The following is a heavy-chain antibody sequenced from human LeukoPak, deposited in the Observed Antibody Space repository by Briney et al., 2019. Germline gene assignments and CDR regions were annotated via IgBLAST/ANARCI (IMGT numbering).Heavy chain of an antibody. Sequence: PGGSLRLSCAASGFTFSSYIMNWVRQAPGKGLEWFSSITSSSSYIYYADSVKGRFTISRDNAKNSLYLQMNSLRAEDTAVYYCARDPAGLCSGGSCYRWFDPWGQGTLVTVSS. D-gene: IGHD2-15*01. V-gene: IGHV3-21*01. J-gene: IGHJ5*02. CDR3: ARDPAGLCSGGSCYRWFDP. CDR1: GFTFSSYI. CDR2: ITSSSSYI.